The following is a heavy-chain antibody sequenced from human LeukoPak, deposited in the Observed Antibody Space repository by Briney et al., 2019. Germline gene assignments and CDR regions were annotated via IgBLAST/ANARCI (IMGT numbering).Heavy chain of an antibody. Sequence: PSQTLSLTCAVSVGSISSDGYSWTWIRQPPGKGLEWIGSIFHGGSTYYNPSLKSRVTMSVDRSKNQFSLTLTSVTAADTAVYFCARIRGFYFDYWGQGTLVTVSS. J-gene: IGHJ4*02. CDR1: VGSISSDGYS. D-gene: IGHD4-23*01. V-gene: IGHV4-30-2*01. CDR2: IFHGGST. CDR3: ARIRGFYFDY.